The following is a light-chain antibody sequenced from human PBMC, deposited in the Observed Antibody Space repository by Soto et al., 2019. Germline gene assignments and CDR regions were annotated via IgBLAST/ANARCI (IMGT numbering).Light chain of an antibody. CDR2: GAS. CDR1: QRISNY. Sequence: DIQMTQSPASLSASVGDRVTITCRASQRISNYLNWYQQKPGQAPKLLIYGASTLQSGVPSRFSGGGSGSNVTLTISSLQPEDFATYFCQQSYSTPYTFGQGTNLEIK. V-gene: IGKV1-39*01. J-gene: IGKJ2*01. CDR3: QQSYSTPYT.